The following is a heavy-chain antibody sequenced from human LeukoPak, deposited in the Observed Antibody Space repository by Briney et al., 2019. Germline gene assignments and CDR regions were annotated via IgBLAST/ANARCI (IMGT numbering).Heavy chain of an antibody. CDR2: INPNSGGT. D-gene: IGHD2-21*02. CDR3: ARPLTGVYCGGDCYSGAFDT. J-gene: IGHJ3*02. V-gene: IGHV1-2*02. Sequence: GASVKVSCKASGYTFTGYYMHWVRQAPGQGLEWMGWINPNSGGTNYAQKFQGRVTMTRDTSISTAYMELSRLRSDDTAVYYCARPLTGVYCGGDCYSGAFDTWGQGTMVTVSS. CDR1: GYTFTGYY.